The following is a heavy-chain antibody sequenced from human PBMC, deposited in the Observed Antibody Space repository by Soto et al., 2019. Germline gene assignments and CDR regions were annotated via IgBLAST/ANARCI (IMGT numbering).Heavy chain of an antibody. CDR3: ARDRQTAAWDYYGSGSSSL. Sequence: QVQLVQSVAEVKKPGSSVKVSCKASGGTFSSYAIRWVRPAPGQGLEWMGGIIPIFGTANYAQKFQGRVTITADESTSTAYMELSRLRSEYTAVYYCARDRQTAAWDYYGSGSSSLWGQGTLVTVS. J-gene: IGHJ4*02. CDR2: IIPIFGTA. CDR1: GGTFSSYA. D-gene: IGHD3-10*01. V-gene: IGHV1-69*01.